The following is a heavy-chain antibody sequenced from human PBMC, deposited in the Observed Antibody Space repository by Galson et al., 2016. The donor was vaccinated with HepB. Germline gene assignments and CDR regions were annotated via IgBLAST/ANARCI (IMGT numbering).Heavy chain of an antibody. CDR2: IFSVDAT. D-gene: IGHD3-22*01. V-gene: IGHV3-53*01. CDR1: GFTVSGKY. J-gene: IGHJ3*02. Sequence: SLRLSCAASGFTVSGKYMSWARLAPGKGLEWVAVIFSVDATYYRDSVKGRFTISRDNSKNTLYLQMNNLRAEDTAVYYCEGYSDPFDIWGQGTMVTVSS. CDR3: EGYSDPFDI.